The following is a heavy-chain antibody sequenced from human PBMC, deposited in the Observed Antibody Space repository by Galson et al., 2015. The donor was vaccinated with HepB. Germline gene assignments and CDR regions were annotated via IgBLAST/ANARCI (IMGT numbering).Heavy chain of an antibody. D-gene: IGHD3-9*01. CDR3: ARQTVGPRYDILTGYYLEGPMGWFDP. J-gene: IGHJ5*02. Sequence: QSGAEVKKPGESLKISCKGSGYSFTSYWIGWVRQMPGKGLEWMGIIYPGDSDTRYSPSFQGQVTISADKSISTAYLQWSSLKASDTAMYYCARQTVGPRYDILTGYYLEGPMGWFDPWGQGTLVTVSS. CDR1: GYSFTSYW. V-gene: IGHV5-51*01. CDR2: IYPGDSDT.